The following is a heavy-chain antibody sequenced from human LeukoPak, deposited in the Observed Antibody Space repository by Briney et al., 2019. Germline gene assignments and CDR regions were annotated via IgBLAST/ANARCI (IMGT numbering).Heavy chain of an antibody. D-gene: IGHD2-15*01. CDR1: GYTFTSYD. V-gene: IGHV1-8*03. Sequence: ASVKVSCKASGYTFTSYDINWVRQATGQGLEWMGWMNPNSGNTGYAQKFQGRVTITRDTSASTAYMDLSSLRSEDTAVYYCARGSLSSRDFDYWGQGTLVTVSS. CDR2: MNPNSGNT. J-gene: IGHJ4*02. CDR3: ARGSLSSRDFDY.